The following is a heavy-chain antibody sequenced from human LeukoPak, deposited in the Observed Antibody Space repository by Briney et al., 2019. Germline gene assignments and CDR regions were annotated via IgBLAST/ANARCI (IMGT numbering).Heavy chain of an antibody. D-gene: IGHD3-10*01. Sequence: SETLSLTCAVSGDSINSRSYYWAWIRQPLGKGLEWIGGIYYTESTYYNPSLKSRVTISLDTSRNQFSLQLTSVTAADTAVYYCAKSHRGMEQPWGQGILVTVSS. V-gene: IGHV4-39*07. J-gene: IGHJ5*02. CDR1: GDSINSRSYY. CDR3: AKSHRGMEQP. CDR2: IYYTEST.